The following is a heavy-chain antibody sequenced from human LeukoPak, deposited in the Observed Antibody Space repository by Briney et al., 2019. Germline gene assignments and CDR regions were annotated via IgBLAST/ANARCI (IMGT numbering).Heavy chain of an antibody. V-gene: IGHV4-59*01. CDR2: IYYSGTT. J-gene: IGHJ6*03. Sequence: PSETLSLTCTVSGGSMRSYYWSWIRQPPGKGLEWIGYIYYSGTTNYNPSLKSRVTISVDTSKTQFSLKLSSVTAADTAVYYCAREGTDQCYYYYMDVWGKGTTVIVSS. D-gene: IGHD3-10*01. CDR1: GGSMRSYY. CDR3: AREGTDQCYYYYMDV.